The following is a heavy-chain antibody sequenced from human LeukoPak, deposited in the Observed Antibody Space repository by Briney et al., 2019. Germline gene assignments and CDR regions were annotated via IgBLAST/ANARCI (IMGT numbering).Heavy chain of an antibody. D-gene: IGHD5-18*01. V-gene: IGHV3-21*01. CDR3: ARDRGYSYPSPVDY. Sequence: GGSMRLSCADSGFTFSSYSMNWVRQAPGKGLEWVSSISSSSSYIYYADSVKGRFTISRDNAKNSLYLQMNSLRAEDTAVYYCARDRGYSYPSPVDYWGQGTLVTVSS. CDR2: ISSSSSYI. J-gene: IGHJ4*02. CDR1: GFTFSSYS.